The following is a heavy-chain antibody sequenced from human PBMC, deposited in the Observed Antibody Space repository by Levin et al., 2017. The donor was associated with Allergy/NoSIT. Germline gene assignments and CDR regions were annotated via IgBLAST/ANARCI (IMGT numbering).Heavy chain of an antibody. CDR3: ARVAGYSYGYYFDY. D-gene: IGHD5-18*01. Sequence: PSETLSLTCAVSGGSISSGGYSWSWIRQPLGKGLEWIGNIYLSGSTNDNPSLKSRVTMSVDRSKNQFSLKLSYVNAADTAVYYCARVAGYSYGYYFDYWGPGTLVTVSS. CDR1: GGSISSGGYS. V-gene: IGHV4-30-2*01. J-gene: IGHJ4*02. CDR2: IYLSGST.